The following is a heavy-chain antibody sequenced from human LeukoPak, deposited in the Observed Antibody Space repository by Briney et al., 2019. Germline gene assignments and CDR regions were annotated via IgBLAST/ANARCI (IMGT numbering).Heavy chain of an antibody. Sequence: PGGSLRLSCAASGFTFSSYGMHWVRQAPGKGLEWVAVISYDGSNKYYADSVKGRFTISRDNSKNTLYLQMNSLIAEDTAVYYCARDGRPDGYNYWGQGTLVTVSS. V-gene: IGHV3-30*03. D-gene: IGHD5-12*01. CDR3: ARDGRPDGYNY. CDR1: GFTFSSYG. CDR2: ISYDGSNK. J-gene: IGHJ4*02.